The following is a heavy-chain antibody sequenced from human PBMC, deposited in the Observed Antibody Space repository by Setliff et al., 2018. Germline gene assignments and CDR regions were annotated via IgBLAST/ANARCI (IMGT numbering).Heavy chain of an antibody. CDR2: TSYSGTT. Sequence: KPSETLSLTCTVSGGSISISGYFWGWIRPPPGKGLEWIGSTSYSGTTYSNSSLKSRLSISVDTSKNQFSLKLSSVTAADTAVYYCARGSYYDSSGYSPDFFDYWGQGTLVTVSS. CDR3: ARGSYYDSSGYSPDFFDY. J-gene: IGHJ4*02. CDR1: GGSISISGYF. V-gene: IGHV4-39*02. D-gene: IGHD3-22*01.